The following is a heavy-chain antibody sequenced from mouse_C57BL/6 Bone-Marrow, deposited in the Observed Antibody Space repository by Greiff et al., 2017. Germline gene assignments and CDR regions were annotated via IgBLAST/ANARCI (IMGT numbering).Heavy chain of an antibody. V-gene: IGHV14-3*01. Sequence: VQLPQSVAELVRPGASVKLSCKASGFNIKNTYLHWVKQRTEQGLEWIGRIDPATGNTNYAQKFQGKATITADTSSNTAYLQLSSLTSEDTAIYYCARDGDYSSSPYWYFDVGGTGTTVTVSS. CDR3: ARDGDYSSSPYWYFDV. CDR1: GFNIKNTY. CDR2: IDPATGNT. J-gene: IGHJ1*03. D-gene: IGHD1-1*01.